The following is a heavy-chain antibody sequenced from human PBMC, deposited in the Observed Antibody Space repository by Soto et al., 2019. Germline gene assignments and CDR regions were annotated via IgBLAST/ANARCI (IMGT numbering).Heavy chain of an antibody. CDR1: GFTFSSYG. Sequence: GGSLRLSCAASGFTFSSYGMHWVRQAPGKGLEWVAVISYDGSNKYYADSVKGRFTISRDNSKNTLYLQMNSLRAEDTAVYYCARDDFGSYGQTGGFDYWGQGTLVTVSS. V-gene: IGHV3-30*03. CDR3: ARDDFGSYGQTGGFDY. CDR2: ISYDGSNK. D-gene: IGHD5-18*01. J-gene: IGHJ4*02.